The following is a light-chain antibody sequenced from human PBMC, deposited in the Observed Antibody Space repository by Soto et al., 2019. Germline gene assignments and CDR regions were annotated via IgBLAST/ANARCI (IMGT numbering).Light chain of an antibody. CDR2: STS. CDR1: QNIDNY. CDR3: LQHETYPRT. Sequence: IQLTQSPSSLSASVGDRVTVTCRSSQNIDNYLNWYVQRPGKAPELLIYSTSNLKSGVPSRFRGSGSGTEFTLTISSLQPEDFATYYCLQHETYPRTFGQGTKVDIK. J-gene: IGKJ1*01. V-gene: IGKV1-17*01.